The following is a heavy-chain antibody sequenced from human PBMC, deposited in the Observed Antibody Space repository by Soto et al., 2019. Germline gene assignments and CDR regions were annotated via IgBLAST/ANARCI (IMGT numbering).Heavy chain of an antibody. D-gene: IGHD2-15*01. Sequence: PGGSLRLSCAASRLTFSSYGMHWVRQAPGKGLEWVAVIWYDGSNKYYTDSVKGRFTISRDNSKKTLFLQMNSLRAEDTAVYYCARSQGVCSGGSCYSDFYYYYMDFWGKGTTVTVSS. J-gene: IGHJ6*03. CDR3: ARSQGVCSGGSCYSDFYYYYMDF. CDR2: IWYDGSNK. CDR1: RLTFSSYG. V-gene: IGHV3-33*01.